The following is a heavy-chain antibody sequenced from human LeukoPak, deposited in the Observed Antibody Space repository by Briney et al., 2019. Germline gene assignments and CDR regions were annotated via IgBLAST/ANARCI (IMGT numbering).Heavy chain of an antibody. CDR1: GFTFRSDS. Sequence: GGSLRLSCAASGFTFRSDSMNWGGQAPGRGREWVSFISTSSSYTYYADSVKGRFTISRDNAKNSLYLQMISLRAEDTAVYYCARDHDWDYMDVWGKGTTVTVSS. J-gene: IGHJ6*03. CDR2: ISTSSSYT. D-gene: IGHD3-9*01. V-gene: IGHV3-21*01. CDR3: ARDHDWDYMDV.